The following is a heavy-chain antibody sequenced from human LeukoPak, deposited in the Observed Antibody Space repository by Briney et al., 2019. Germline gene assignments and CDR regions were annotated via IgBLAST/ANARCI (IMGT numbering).Heavy chain of an antibody. CDR3: ARESGERDFWLDS. CDR2: IGRDGGST. CDR1: GFTFSSYA. Sequence: PGGSLRLSCAASGFTFSSYAMHWVRQAPGKGLEYVSVIGRDGGSTSYANSVKGRFTISRDNSRNRLFLQMGSLRAENMAVYYCARESGERDFWLDSWGQGTLVTVSS. D-gene: IGHD4-17*01. V-gene: IGHV3-64*01. J-gene: IGHJ4*02.